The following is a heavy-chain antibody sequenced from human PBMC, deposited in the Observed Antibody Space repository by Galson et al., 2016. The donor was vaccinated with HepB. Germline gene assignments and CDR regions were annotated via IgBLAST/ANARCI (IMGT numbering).Heavy chain of an antibody. D-gene: IGHD1-14*01. CDR1: RFAFHGYA. CDR3: ARDLTRRTLDY. Sequence: SLRLSCAASRFAFHGYAMSWVRQAPGKGLEWLADIWDDGSNKYYVDSVKGRFTISRDNANNTLYLQMNSLRAEDTAVYYCARDLTRRTLDYWGQGTLVTVSS. J-gene: IGHJ4*02. V-gene: IGHV3-33*08. CDR2: IWDDGSNK.